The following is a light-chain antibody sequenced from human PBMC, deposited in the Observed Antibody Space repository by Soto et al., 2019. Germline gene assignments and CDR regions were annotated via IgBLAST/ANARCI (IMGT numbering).Light chain of an antibody. CDR1: QSISSW. CDR2: KAS. V-gene: IGKV1-5*03. J-gene: IGKJ1*01. CDR3: QQYNSYSPWT. Sequence: DIQMTQSASTLSETVGDRVTITCRASQSISSWLAWYQQKPGKAPKLLIYKASSLESGVPSRFSGSGSGTEFTLTISSLQPDDFATNYCQQYNSYSPWTFGQGTKVDIK.